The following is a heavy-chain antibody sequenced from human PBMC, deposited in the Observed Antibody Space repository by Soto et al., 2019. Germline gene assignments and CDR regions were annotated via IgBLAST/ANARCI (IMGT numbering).Heavy chain of an antibody. CDR2: IYFNGNT. V-gene: IGHV4-39*01. J-gene: IGHJ4*01. CDR1: GVSIIDTSYY. Sequence: SATLSLTCNVSGVSIIDTSYYWGWIRQPPGKGLEWIGTIYFNGNTFYNPYLKSRLTISVDTSKNQISLRLTSVTAADTAVYYCARQGSYWGHGTLVTVSS. CDR3: ARQGSY.